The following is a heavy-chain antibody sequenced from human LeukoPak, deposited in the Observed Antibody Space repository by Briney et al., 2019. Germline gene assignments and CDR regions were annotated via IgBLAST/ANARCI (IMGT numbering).Heavy chain of an antibody. CDR3: ARAASGYYLFDY. CDR2: VYYSGST. CDR1: GGSFSGYY. Sequence: PSETLSLTCAVYGGSFSGYYWTWIRQPPGKGLEWIGNVYYSGSTNYNPSLKSRVTISVDKSKNQFSLKLSSVTAADTAVYFCARAASGYYLFDYWGQGTLVTVSS. V-gene: IGHV4-59*01. J-gene: IGHJ4*02. D-gene: IGHD3-22*01.